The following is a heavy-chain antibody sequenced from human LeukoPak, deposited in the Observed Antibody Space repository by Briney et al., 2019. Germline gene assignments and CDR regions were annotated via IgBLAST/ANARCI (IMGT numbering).Heavy chain of an antibody. CDR2: IYYSGST. V-gene: IGHV4-59*01. J-gene: IGHJ4*02. Sequence: SETLSLTCTVSGGSISSYYRSWIRQPPGKGLEWIGYIYYSGSTNYNPSLKSRVTISVDTSKNQFSLKLSSVTAADTAVYYCARDVGYYFDYWGQGTLVTVSS. CDR1: GGSISSYY. CDR3: ARDVGYYFDY.